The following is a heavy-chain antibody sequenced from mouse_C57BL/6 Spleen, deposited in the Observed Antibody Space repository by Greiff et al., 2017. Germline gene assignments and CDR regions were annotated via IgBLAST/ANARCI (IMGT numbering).Heavy chain of an antibody. CDR2: IDPETGGT. V-gene: IGHV1-15*01. Sequence: VKLQESGAELVRPGASVTLSCKASGYTFTDYEMHWVKQTPVHGLEWIGAIDPETGGTAYNQKFKGKAILTADKSSSTAYMELRSLTSVDSAVYYCTRREWEENLDYWGQGTTLTVSS. CDR3: TRREWEENLDY. J-gene: IGHJ2*01. CDR1: GYTFTDYE. D-gene: IGHD1-3*01.